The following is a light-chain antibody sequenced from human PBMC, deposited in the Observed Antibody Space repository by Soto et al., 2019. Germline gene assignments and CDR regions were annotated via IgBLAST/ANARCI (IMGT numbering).Light chain of an antibody. CDR3: QQYGSSPIT. V-gene: IGKV3-20*01. CDR1: QSVSSSY. Sequence: EIVLAKFTFTRSLSPGERATLSCRDSQSVSSSYLAWYQQKPGQAPRLLIYGASSRATGIPDRFSGSGSGTDFTLTISRLEPEDFAVYYCQQYGSSPITFGQGTRLEIK. J-gene: IGKJ5*01. CDR2: GAS.